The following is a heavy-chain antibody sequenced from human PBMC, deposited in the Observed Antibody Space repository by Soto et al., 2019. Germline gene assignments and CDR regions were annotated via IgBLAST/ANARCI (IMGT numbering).Heavy chain of an antibody. CDR2: ISYDGSNK. CDR1: GFPFDDYG. V-gene: IGHV3-30*18. Sequence: GGSLRLSCAASGFPFDDYGMHWVRQAPGKGLEWVAVISYDGSNKYYADSVKGRFTISRDNSKNTLYLQMNSLRAEDTAVYYCAKDPRGDSFFDYWGQGTLVTVSS. D-gene: IGHD2-21*02. CDR3: AKDPRGDSFFDY. J-gene: IGHJ4*02.